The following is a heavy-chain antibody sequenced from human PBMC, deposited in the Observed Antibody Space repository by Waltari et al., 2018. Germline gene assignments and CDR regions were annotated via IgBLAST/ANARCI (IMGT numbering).Heavy chain of an antibody. J-gene: IGHJ4*02. CDR1: GFAFSSDG. V-gene: IGHV3-33*06. CDR3: AKEPKGYSGYGELGY. D-gene: IGHD5-12*01. Sequence: QVQLVESGGGVVQPGRSLSLSCAASGFAFSSDGMRWVRQDPGKGLEWVAVIGYDGSNKYYADSVKGRFTISRDNSKNTLYLQMNSLRAEDTAVYYCAKEPKGYSGYGELGYWGQGTLVTVSS. CDR2: IGYDGSNK.